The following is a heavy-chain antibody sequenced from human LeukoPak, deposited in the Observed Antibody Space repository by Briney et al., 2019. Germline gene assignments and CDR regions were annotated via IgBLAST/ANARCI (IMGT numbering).Heavy chain of an antibody. Sequence: GGSLRLSCAASGFTFSSYSMNWVRQAPGKGLEWVSSISSSSSYIYYADSVKGRFTISRDNAKNSLYLQMNSLRAEDTAVYYCARDRVVVAATLSNYYGMDVWGQGTTVTVSS. D-gene: IGHD2-15*01. V-gene: IGHV3-21*01. CDR2: ISSSSSYI. CDR1: GFTFSSYS. CDR3: ARDRVVVAATLSNYYGMDV. J-gene: IGHJ6*02.